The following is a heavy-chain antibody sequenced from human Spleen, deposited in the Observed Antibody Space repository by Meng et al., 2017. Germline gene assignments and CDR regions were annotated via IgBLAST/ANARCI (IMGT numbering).Heavy chain of an antibody. V-gene: IGHV5-51*01. Sequence: GESLKISCKGSGYSFRNYWIGWVRQMPGKGLEWMGIIYFGYYPGDSGTRYSPSFQGQVTISADKSISTAYLQWSSLKASDTAIYYCARGAYGGNVLDSWGQGTLVTVSS. CDR3: ARGAYGGNVLDS. J-gene: IGHJ4*02. D-gene: IGHD4-23*01. CDR1: GYSFRNYW. CDR2: IYFGYYPGDSGT.